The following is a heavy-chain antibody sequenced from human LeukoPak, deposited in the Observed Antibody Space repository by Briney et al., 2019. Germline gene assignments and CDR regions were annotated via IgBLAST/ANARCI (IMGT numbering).Heavy chain of an antibody. CDR1: GFTFSSYE. J-gene: IGHJ4*02. CDR2: ISSSGSTI. CDR3: ARDLSPLRYIAAAGVTFDY. D-gene: IGHD6-13*01. Sequence: GGSLRLSCAASGFTFSSYEMNWVRQAPGKGVEWVSYISSSGSTIYYADSVKGRFTISRDNAKNSLYLQMNSLRAEDTAVYYCARDLSPLRYIAAAGVTFDYWGQGTLVTVSS. V-gene: IGHV3-48*03.